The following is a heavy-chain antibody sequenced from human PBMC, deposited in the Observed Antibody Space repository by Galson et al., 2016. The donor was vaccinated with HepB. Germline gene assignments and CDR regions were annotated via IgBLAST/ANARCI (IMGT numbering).Heavy chain of an antibody. V-gene: IGHV4-30-2*01. D-gene: IGHD3-16*01. CDR1: GGSISSGGFS. CDR3: ASGGYYYGLDV. Sequence: TLSLTCVVSGGSISSGGFSWIWIRQPPGKGLEWIGYIYHSGSTYHNPSLKSRVTISVDSSKNQFSLILRSVTAADTAVYYCASGGYYYGLDVWGRGTTVTVSS. CDR2: IYHSGST. J-gene: IGHJ6*02.